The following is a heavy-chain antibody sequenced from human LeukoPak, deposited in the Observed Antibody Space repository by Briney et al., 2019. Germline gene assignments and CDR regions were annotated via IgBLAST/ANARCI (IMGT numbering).Heavy chain of an antibody. V-gene: IGHV3-21*01. J-gene: IGHJ4*02. CDR2: ISSSSSYI. CDR3: ARGSSGSDY. Sequence: GGSLRLSCAASGFTFSSYSMNWVRQAPGKGLEWGSSISSSSSYIYYADSVKGRFTISRDNAKNSLYLQMNGLRAEDTAVYYCARGSSGSDYWGQGTLVTVSS. D-gene: IGHD3-22*01. CDR1: GFTFSSYS.